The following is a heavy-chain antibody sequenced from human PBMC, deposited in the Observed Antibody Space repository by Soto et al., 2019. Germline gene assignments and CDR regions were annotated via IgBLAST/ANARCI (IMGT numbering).Heavy chain of an antibody. CDR1: GGSFSGYY. D-gene: IGHD6-13*01. CDR2: INHSGST. Sequence: SYHLSLTCSFYGGSFSGYYWSWIRQPPGQGLEWIGEINHSGSTNYNPPLKSRVTISVDTSKNQFSLKLSSVTAADTAVYYCARRLGSRSWSGQCILHHSCAQGSLDIVSA. J-gene: IGHJ4*02. V-gene: IGHV4-34*01. CDR3: ARRLGSRSWSGQCILHHS.